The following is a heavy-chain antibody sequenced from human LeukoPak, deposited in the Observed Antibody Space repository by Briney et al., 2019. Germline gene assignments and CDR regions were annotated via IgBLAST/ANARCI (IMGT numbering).Heavy chain of an antibody. J-gene: IGHJ5*02. CDR1: GGSFSGYY. CDR2: INHSGST. Sequence: SETLSLTCAVYGGSFSGYYWSWIRQPPGKGLEWIGEINHSGSTNYNPSLKSRVTISVDTSKNQFSLKLSSVTAADTAVYYCARVYYDSTGWFDPWGQGTLVTVSS. CDR3: ARVYYDSTGWFDP. V-gene: IGHV4-34*01. D-gene: IGHD3-22*01.